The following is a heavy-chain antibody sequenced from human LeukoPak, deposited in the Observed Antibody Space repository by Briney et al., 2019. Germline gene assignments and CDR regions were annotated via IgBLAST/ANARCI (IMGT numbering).Heavy chain of an antibody. CDR1: GFTFSLFA. CDR3: AKDGYNYDSSGHFDY. D-gene: IGHD3-22*01. V-gene: IGHV3-23*01. CDR2: ISGSGGAT. Sequence: LTGGSLRLSCAASGFTFSLFAMHWVRQGPGKGLEWVSAISGSGGATYHADADSVKGRFTISRDNSKNALYLEINNLRAEDTAVYYCAKDGYNYDSSGHFDYWGQGTLVTVSS. J-gene: IGHJ4*02.